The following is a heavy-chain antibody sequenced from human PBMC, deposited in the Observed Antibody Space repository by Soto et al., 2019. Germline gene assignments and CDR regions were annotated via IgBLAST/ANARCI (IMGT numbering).Heavy chain of an antibody. Sequence: EVQLVESGGGLVQPGGSLRLSCVASGFTFTDHWMTWVRQAPGRRPEWVANIKPDGSEKYYMESVRGRFAISRDNAKNSLSLLMNSLGPEDTAMFYCVRIRGGGAYDLWGQGTMVTVS. CDR2: IKPDGSEK. D-gene: IGHD3-3*01. J-gene: IGHJ3*01. V-gene: IGHV3-7*05. CDR3: VRIRGGGAYDL. CDR1: GFTFTDHW.